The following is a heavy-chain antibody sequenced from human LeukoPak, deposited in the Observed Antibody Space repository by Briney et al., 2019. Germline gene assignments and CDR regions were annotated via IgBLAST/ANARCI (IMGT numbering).Heavy chain of an antibody. V-gene: IGHV1-46*01. Sequence: ASVKVSCKASGYTFTSYYMHWVRQAPGQGLEWMGIINPSGGSTSYAQKFQGRVTMTGDTSTSTVYMEVRSLRSEDTAIYYCARSQCPDSTSCYYFFYFDFWGQGTPVTVSS. D-gene: IGHD2-2*01. CDR2: INPSGGST. CDR3: ARSQCPDSTSCYYFFYFDF. CDR1: GYTFTSYY. J-gene: IGHJ4*02.